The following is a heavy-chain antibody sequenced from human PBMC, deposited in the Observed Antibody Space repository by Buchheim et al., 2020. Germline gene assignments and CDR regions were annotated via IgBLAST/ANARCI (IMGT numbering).Heavy chain of an antibody. CDR1: GYTFTSYY. CDR2: INPSGGST. CDR3: ARVKYDFWSGYYTPEYYYYGMDV. J-gene: IGHJ6*02. D-gene: IGHD3-3*01. Sequence: QVQLVQSGAEVKKPGASVKVSSKASGYTFTSYYMHWVRQAPGQGLEWMGIINPSGGSTSYAQKFQGRVTMTRDTSTSTVYMELSSLRSEDTAVYYCARVKYDFWSGYYTPEYYYYGMDVWGQGTT. V-gene: IGHV1-46*01.